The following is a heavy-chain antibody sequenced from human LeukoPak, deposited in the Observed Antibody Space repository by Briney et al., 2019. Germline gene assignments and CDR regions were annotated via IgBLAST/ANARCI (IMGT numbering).Heavy chain of an antibody. CDR1: VFTFSSYS. D-gene: IGHD3-22*01. CDR2: ITGGGGST. V-gene: IGHV3-23*01. Sequence: GGSLRLSCAAPVFTFSSYSMSWVRQAPGKGLEWVSSITGGGGSTYFADSVKDRSTISRDNSRNTLYLQLNSLRAEDTAVYYCAKSPYYDASGYNREYYFDCWGQGTLVTVSS. J-gene: IGHJ4*02. CDR3: AKSPYYDASGYNREYYFDC.